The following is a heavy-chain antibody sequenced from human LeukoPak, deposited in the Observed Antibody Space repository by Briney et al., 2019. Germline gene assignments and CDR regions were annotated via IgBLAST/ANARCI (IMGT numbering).Heavy chain of an antibody. J-gene: IGHJ6*02. Sequence: ASVKVSCKVSGYTLTELSMHWVRQAPGKGLEWMGGFDPEDGETIYAQKFQGRVTMTEDTSTDTAYMELSSLRSEDTAVYYCATDSSLDTAMESRHYYGMDVWGQGTTVTVSS. CDR3: ATDSSLDTAMESRHYYGMDV. V-gene: IGHV1-24*01. CDR1: GYTLTELS. D-gene: IGHD5-18*01. CDR2: FDPEDGET.